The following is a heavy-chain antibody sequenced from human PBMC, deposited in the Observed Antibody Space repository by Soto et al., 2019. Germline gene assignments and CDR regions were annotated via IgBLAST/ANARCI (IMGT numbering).Heavy chain of an antibody. J-gene: IGHJ4*02. Sequence: GAAVKVSCKTSGYTYNRYGITWVRQAPGRGLELLGWISCYNHDTIYAQKVQGRLSMATDTSTSTAYMELRSLTSDDTAVYYCARDPTNTSRNKLYLDYWGQGTPVTVSS. CDR3: ARDPTNTSRNKLYLDY. D-gene: IGHD2-8*01. V-gene: IGHV1-18*01. CDR1: GYTYNRYG. CDR2: ISCYNHDT.